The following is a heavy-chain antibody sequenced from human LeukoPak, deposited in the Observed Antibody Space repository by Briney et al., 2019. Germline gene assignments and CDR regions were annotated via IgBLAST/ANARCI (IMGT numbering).Heavy chain of an antibody. CDR3: ARHSPDDAWPGEPPTPFDI. CDR2: IYWTGST. V-gene: IGHV4-39*01. Sequence: SETLSLTCTVSGGSIGSSGYYWGWIRQTPGKGLEWIGSIYWTGSTYYTPSLKSRLTMSVDRSKSQLALNLSSVTAADTAVYYCARHSPDDAWPGEPPTPFDIWGQGTTVTVSS. D-gene: IGHD2-15*01. J-gene: IGHJ3*02. CDR1: GGSIGSSGYY.